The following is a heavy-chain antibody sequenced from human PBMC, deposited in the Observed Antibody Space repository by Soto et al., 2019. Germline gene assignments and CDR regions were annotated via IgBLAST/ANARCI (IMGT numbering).Heavy chain of an antibody. V-gene: IGHV3-23*01. CDR1: GFTFSDYA. J-gene: IGHJ4*02. Sequence: GGSLRLSCAASGFTFSDYAMSWVRQVPGKGLEWVSTVGFTNSKTKYADSVKGRFTVSRDDSTNTVYLEMHNLRAEDTAVYYCARDRSVVVPAANWGQGTLVTVSA. CDR2: VGFTNSKT. CDR3: ARDRSVVVPAAN. D-gene: IGHD2-2*01.